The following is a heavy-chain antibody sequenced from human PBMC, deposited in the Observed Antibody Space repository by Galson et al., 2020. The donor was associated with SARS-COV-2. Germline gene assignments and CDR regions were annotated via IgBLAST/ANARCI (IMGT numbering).Heavy chain of an antibody. D-gene: IGHD6-13*01. CDR3: TTFAPGIAAAGE. CDR1: GYSFTNSS. V-gene: IGHV5-10-1*01. J-gene: IGHJ4*02. CDR2: IAPSDSYT. Sequence: HGESLQISCQASGYSFTNSSTSWVRQLPGNGLEWMGRIAPSDSYTNYNLSFQGHVTISADKSISTAYLQWSSLKASDTAMYYCTTFAPGIAAAGEWGQGTLVTVSS.